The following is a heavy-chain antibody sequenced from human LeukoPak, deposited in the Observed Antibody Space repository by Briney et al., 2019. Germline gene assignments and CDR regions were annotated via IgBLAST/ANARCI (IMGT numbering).Heavy chain of an antibody. D-gene: IGHD3-10*01. CDR3: ARDYYGSGSSSEIYYYYGMDV. CDR1: GGSLSSGDYY. CDR2: IYYSGST. V-gene: IGHV4-30-4*01. J-gene: IGHJ6*04. Sequence: SETLSLTCTVSGGSLSSGDYYWSWIRQPPGKGLEWLGYIYYSGSTYYNPSLKSRVTISVDTSKNQFSLKLSSVTAADTAVYYCARDYYGSGSSSEIYYYYGMDVWGKGTTVTVSS.